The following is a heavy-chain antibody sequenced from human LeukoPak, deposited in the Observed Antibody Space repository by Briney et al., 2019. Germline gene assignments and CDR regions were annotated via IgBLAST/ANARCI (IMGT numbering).Heavy chain of an antibody. V-gene: IGHV4-31*03. CDR3: ARGGGHNLEVMDY. Sequence: SQTLSLTCTVSGGSISSGGYYWSWIRQHPGKGLEWIGYIYYSGSTYYNPSLKSRVTISVDTSKNQFSLKLSSVTAADTAVYYCARGGGHNLEVMDYWGQGTLVTVSS. CDR1: GGSISSGGYY. CDR2: IYYSGST. J-gene: IGHJ4*02. D-gene: IGHD5-24*01.